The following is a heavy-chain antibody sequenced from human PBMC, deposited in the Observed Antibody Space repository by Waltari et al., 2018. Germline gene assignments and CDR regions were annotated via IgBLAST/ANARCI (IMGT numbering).Heavy chain of an antibody. Sequence: QVQLVQSGAAVKKPGSSVKVSCNASGGTFSSYAISGVRQAPGQGLEWMGGIIPILGIANYAQKFQGRVTITVDKSTSTAYMELSSLRSEDTAVYYCGTDGGGLDYWGQGTLVTVSS. CDR3: GTDGGGLDY. V-gene: IGHV1-69*10. D-gene: IGHD3-16*01. CDR1: GGTFSSYA. CDR2: IIPILGIA. J-gene: IGHJ4*02.